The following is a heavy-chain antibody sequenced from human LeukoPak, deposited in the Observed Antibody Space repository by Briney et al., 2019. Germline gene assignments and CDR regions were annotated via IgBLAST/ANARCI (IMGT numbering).Heavy chain of an antibody. CDR3: AKDLGIGY. V-gene: IGHV3-23*01. CDR2: ISGSGGST. J-gene: IGHJ4*02. Sequence: PGGSLRLSCAASGFTVSSNYMSWVRQVPGKGLEWVSAISGSGGSTYYADSVKGRFTISRDNSKNTLYLQMNSLRAEDTAVYYCAKDLGIGYWGQGTLVTVSS. CDR1: GFTVSSNY.